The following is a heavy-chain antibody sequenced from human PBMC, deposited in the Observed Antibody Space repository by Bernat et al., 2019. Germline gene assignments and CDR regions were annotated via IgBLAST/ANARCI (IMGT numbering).Heavy chain of an antibody. V-gene: IGHV4-59*01. CDR1: GGSISSYY. D-gene: IGHD3-22*01. Sequence: QVQLQESGPGLVKPSETLSLTCTVSGGSISSYYWSWIRQPPGKGLEWIGYIYYRGSTNYNPSLKSRVTISVDTSKNQFSLKLSSVTAADTAVYYCAREPKYDSSGYYSYWYFDLWGRGTLVTVSS. CDR2: IYYRGST. J-gene: IGHJ2*01. CDR3: AREPKYDSSGYYSYWYFDL.